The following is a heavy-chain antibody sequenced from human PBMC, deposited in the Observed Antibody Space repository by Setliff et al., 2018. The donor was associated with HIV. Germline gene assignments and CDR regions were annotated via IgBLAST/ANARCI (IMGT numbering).Heavy chain of an antibody. D-gene: IGHD3-22*01. CDR1: GYSFTSYW. Sequence: GESLKISCKGSGYSFTSYWIGWVRQMPGKGLEWMGIIYPGDSDTRYSPSFQGQVTISVDKSITTAYLQWSSLKASDTAIYYCAKKGGDQWLFGGYAFDIWGQGTMVTVSS. CDR3: AKKGGDQWLFGGYAFDI. V-gene: IGHV5-51*01. J-gene: IGHJ3*02. CDR2: IYPGDSDT.